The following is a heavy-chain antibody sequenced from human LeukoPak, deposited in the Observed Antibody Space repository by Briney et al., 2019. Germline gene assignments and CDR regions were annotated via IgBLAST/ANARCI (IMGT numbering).Heavy chain of an antibody. CDR3: ARDIAVAGGSHNYYYGMDV. D-gene: IGHD6-19*01. V-gene: IGHV1-69*01. J-gene: IGHJ6*02. Sequence: SVKVSCKASGGTFSSYAISWVRQAPGQGLDGMGGIIPIFGTANYAHKFQGRVTITADESTSTAYMELSSLRSEDTAVYYCARDIAVAGGSHNYYYGMDVWGQGTTVTVSS. CDR2: IIPIFGTA. CDR1: GGTFSSYA.